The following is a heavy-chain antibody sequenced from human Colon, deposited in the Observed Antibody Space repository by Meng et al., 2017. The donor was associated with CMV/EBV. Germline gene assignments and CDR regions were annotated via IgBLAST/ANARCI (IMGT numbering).Heavy chain of an antibody. V-gene: IGHV3-21*01. Sequence: GGSLRLSCSASGFNFSSYIFNWVRHVPGKGLEWVGSITGASDYIYHVASLRGRFTISRDNAKNSLYLQMNSLRAEDTAAYYCARVRDSKLYYGIDVWGQGTMVTVSS. CDR2: ITGASDYI. J-gene: IGHJ6*02. CDR3: ARVRDSKLYYGIDV. D-gene: IGHD2-15*01. CDR1: GFNFSSYI.